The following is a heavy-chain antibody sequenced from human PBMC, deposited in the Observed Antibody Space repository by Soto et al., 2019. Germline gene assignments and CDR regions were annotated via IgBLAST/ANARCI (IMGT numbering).Heavy chain of an antibody. CDR3: ARSLLGPMAFDM. CDR2: INHDGSET. D-gene: IGHD7-27*01. Sequence: EVQLVESGGDLVQPGGSLRLSCAASGFIFTNYWMTWVRQAPGKGLEWVANINHDGSETYYLDSVKGRFAISRDNAKNSLFLQMNGLRDEDTAIYYCARSLLGPMAFDMWGHGTLVAVSS. V-gene: IGHV3-7*03. CDR1: GFIFTNYW. J-gene: IGHJ3*02.